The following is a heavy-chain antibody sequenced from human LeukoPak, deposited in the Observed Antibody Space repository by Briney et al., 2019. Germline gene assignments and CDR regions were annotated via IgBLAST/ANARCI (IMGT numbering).Heavy chain of an antibody. D-gene: IGHD6-13*01. CDR1: GFTFDDYA. CDR3: AKAKGSWQDYYGMDV. Sequence: GRSLRLSCAASGFTFDDYAMHWVRQAPGKGLEWVSGISWNSGSIGYADSVKGRFTISRDNAKNSLYLQMNSLRAEDTALYYCAKAKGSWQDYYGMDVWGQGTTVTVSS. CDR2: ISWNSGSI. J-gene: IGHJ6*02. V-gene: IGHV3-9*01.